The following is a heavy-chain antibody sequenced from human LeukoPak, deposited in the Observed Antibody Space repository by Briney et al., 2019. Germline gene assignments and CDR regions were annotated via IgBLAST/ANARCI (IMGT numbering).Heavy chain of an antibody. Sequence: SVKVSCKASGGTFSSYAISWVRQAPGQGLEWMGGIIPIFGTANYAQKFQGRVTITADESTSTAYMELSSLRSEGTAVYYCCITYYDYVWGSYPNYFDYWGQGTLVTVSS. D-gene: IGHD3-16*02. CDR3: CITYYDYVWGSYPNYFDY. CDR1: GGTFSSYA. J-gene: IGHJ4*02. CDR2: IIPIFGTA. V-gene: IGHV1-69*13.